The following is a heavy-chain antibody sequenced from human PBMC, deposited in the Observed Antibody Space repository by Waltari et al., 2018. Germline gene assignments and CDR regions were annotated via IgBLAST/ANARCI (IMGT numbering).Heavy chain of an antibody. CDR1: GLILGRFD. J-gene: IGHJ1*01. V-gene: IGHV3-30*02. Sequence: QVQLVESGGGVVQPGGSLRLSCKASGLILGRFDMHWVRQAPGMGLEWVSVIRFDGSQKYYSESLKGRFTVSRDNSRDTLYLHMKNLESDDTATYFCAGDISVSSPSLWGRGTLVTVSS. CDR2: IRFDGSQK. CDR3: AGDISVSSPSL. D-gene: IGHD3-3*02.